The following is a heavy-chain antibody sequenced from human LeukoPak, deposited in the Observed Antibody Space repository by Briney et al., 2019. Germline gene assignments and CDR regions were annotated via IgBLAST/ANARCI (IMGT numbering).Heavy chain of an antibody. CDR3: AKGPNFSSGWYLADY. V-gene: IGHV3-23*01. CDR1: GFPF. CDR2: ITSSGDKT. Sequence: GGSLRLSCAASGFPFSWVRQAPGKGLEWVSSITSSGDKTYYADSVKGQFTVSRDNSKKTVDLQMNSLRAEDTALYYCAKGPNFSSGWYLADYWGQGTLVTVSS. D-gene: IGHD6-19*01. J-gene: IGHJ4*02.